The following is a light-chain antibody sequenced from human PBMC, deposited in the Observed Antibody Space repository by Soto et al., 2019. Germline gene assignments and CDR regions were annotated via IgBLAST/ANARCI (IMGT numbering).Light chain of an antibody. V-gene: IGKV3-15*01. CDR3: QQYNNWPRT. CDR1: QSVSSN. CDR2: GAS. J-gene: IGKJ1*01. Sequence: EIVMTQSPATLSVSPGERATLSCRASQSVSSNLAWYQQKPGQAPRLLIYGASTRATGIPARFSGSGSGTEFPLTNSSLPFEDFAVYYCQQYNNWPRTFGQGTKVDIK.